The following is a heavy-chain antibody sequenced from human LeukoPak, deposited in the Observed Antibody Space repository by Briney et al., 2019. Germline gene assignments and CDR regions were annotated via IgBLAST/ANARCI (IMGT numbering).Heavy chain of an antibody. J-gene: IGHJ4*03. CDR2: INHRGDT. CDR3: ARGPTISETGYFDY. Sequence: SETLSLTCAVYGGSFSSYYWSWIRQSPGKGLEWIAEINHRGDTNYNPSVKSRVTISVDASKNQFSLKVTSLAAADTAVYYCARGPTISETGYFDYWGQGTLVTVPS. CDR1: GGSFSSYY. V-gene: IGHV4-34*01. D-gene: IGHD1-1*01.